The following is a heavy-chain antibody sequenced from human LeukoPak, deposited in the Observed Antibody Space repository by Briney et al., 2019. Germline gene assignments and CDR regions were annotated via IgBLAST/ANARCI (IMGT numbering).Heavy chain of an antibody. CDR2: TYSDT. CDR1: GFTISSHW. CDR3: ARGSGSYGLWDY. Sequence: HTGGSLRLSCAASGFTISSHWMHWVRQAPGKGLVRVSRTYSDTNYADSVKGRFTISRDNAKNTLYLQMDSLRAEDTAVYYCARGSGSYGLWDYWGQGTLVTVSS. V-gene: IGHV3-74*01. J-gene: IGHJ4*02. D-gene: IGHD1-26*01.